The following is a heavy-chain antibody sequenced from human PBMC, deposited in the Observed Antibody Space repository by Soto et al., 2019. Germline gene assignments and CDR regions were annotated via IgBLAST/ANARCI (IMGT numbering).Heavy chain of an antibody. J-gene: IGHJ4*02. V-gene: IGHV1-18*01. CDR2: ISAYNGNT. CDR1: GYTFTSYG. D-gene: IGHD3-16*02. CDR3: ARDTFGAVIVQAWSFDY. Sequence: ASVKVSCKASGYTFTSYGISWVRQAPGQGLEWMGWISAYNGNTNYAQKLQGRVTMTTDTSTSTAYMELRSLRSDDTAVYYCARDTFGAVIVQAWSFDYWGQGTLVTVSS.